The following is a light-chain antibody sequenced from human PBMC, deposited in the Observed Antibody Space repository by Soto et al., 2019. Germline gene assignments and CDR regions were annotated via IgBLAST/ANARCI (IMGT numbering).Light chain of an antibody. CDR1: QSVGSY. V-gene: IGKV3-20*01. J-gene: IGKJ2*01. CDR2: GAS. CDR3: QQYGDSPYT. Sequence: EIVLTQSPGTLSLSPGERATLSCRASQSVGSYLAWYQQKPGQAPRLLIYGASSRATGIPDRISGSGSGTDFTLTSSRLEPQDFAVYYCQQYGDSPYTFGQGTKLETK.